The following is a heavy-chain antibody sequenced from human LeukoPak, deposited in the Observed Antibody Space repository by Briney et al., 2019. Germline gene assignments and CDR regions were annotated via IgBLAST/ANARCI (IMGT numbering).Heavy chain of an antibody. CDR3: ARGINYDISFDY. Sequence: GASVKVSCKASGYTFTDCNMHWVRQAPGQGLEWMGWINPNSGVTPYAQKFQARVTMTRDTSISTAYMELSRLRSDDTAVYYCARGINYDISFDYWGQGALVTVSS. D-gene: IGHD3-9*01. J-gene: IGHJ4*02. CDR2: INPNSGVT. CDR1: GYTFTDCN. V-gene: IGHV1-2*02.